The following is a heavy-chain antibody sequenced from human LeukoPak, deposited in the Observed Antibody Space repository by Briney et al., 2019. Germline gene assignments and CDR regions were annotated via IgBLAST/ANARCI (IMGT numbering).Heavy chain of an antibody. V-gene: IGHV3-33*01. J-gene: IGHJ4*02. Sequence: GSQRLSCAASGFTFSIYGMHWVRQAPGKGLEWVAVMWYDGSNKYYADSVKGRFTISRDNSKNTLYLQMNSLRAEDTAVYYCARDKSRWFGEPYFDYWSQGTLVTVSS. D-gene: IGHD3-10*01. CDR1: GFTFSIYG. CDR2: MWYDGSNK. CDR3: ARDKSRWFGEPYFDY.